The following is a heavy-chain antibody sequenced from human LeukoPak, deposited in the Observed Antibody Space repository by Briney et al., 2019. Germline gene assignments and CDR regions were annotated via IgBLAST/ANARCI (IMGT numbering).Heavy chain of an antibody. J-gene: IGHJ4*02. V-gene: IGHV3-15*01. CDR2: LKSKTAGGTT. CDR1: GFSFTNAW. Sequence: GGSLRLSCAASGFSFTNAWMSWVRQAPGKGLEWVGHLKSKTAGGTTDYAAPVKARFTISGDDSKNTLYLQMNSLKTEDTAVYYCTPGNYWGQGTLVTVSS. CDR3: TPGNY.